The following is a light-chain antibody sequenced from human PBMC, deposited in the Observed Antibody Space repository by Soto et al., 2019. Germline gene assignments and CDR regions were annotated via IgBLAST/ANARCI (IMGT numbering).Light chain of an antibody. CDR1: QSVSSAY. CDR3: QQYGSSSTWT. CDR2: AAS. Sequence: EIVLTQSPGTLSLSPGERATLSCRASQSVSSAYLAWYQHKPGQPPTLLIYAASSRVTGIPDRFSGSGSGTDFNLTISRLEPEDFAVYYCQQYGSSSTWTVGQGTKVEIK. J-gene: IGKJ1*01. V-gene: IGKV3-20*01.